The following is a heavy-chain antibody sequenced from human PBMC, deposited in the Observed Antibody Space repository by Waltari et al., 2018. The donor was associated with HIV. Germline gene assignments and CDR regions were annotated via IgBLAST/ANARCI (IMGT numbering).Heavy chain of an antibody. Sequence: EVQLVQSGAEVKKPGESLKLSCQGSGYSFTKYWIGWGRQTPGKVLEWLGITCPGEPGTRDSPSFQGQGNIPADKAITPAYLQWSSLKASDTAMYYCARLNPSAVDGNVNYFDPWGQGTLVTVSS. CDR2: TCPGEPGT. D-gene: IGHD6-13*01. J-gene: IGHJ5*02. V-gene: IGHV5-51*01. CDR3: ARLNPSAVDGNVNYFDP. CDR1: GYSFTKYW.